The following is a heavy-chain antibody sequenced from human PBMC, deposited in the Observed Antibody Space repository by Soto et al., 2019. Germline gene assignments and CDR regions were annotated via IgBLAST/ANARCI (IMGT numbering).Heavy chain of an antibody. CDR2: IFHSGST. CDR3: ARGGIAGHWFDP. J-gene: IGHJ5*02. V-gene: IGHV4-31*03. CDR1: NGYINSGGFY. D-gene: IGHD6-13*01. Sequence: QVQLQESGPGLLKPSQTLSLTCNVSNGYINSGGFYWSWIRQHPGKGLEWIGYIFHSGSTIYNPSLNSRVTLSADTSKNQLSLSLRSVTVADTDVYYCARGGIAGHWFDPWGQGILVTVSS.